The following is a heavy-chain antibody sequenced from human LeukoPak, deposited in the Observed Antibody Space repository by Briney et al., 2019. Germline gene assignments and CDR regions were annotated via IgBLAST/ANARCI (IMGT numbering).Heavy chain of an antibody. D-gene: IGHD6-13*01. J-gene: IGHJ4*02. V-gene: IGHV1-8*03. Sequence: ASVKVSCKASGYTFTSSDINSVRQATGQGLEWMGWMNPNSGNTGYAQKFQGRVTITRTTSISTAYMELSSLRSEDTAVYYCARVGIAAAGIDYWGQGTLVTVSS. CDR2: MNPNSGNT. CDR3: ARVGIAAAGIDY. CDR1: GYTFTSSD.